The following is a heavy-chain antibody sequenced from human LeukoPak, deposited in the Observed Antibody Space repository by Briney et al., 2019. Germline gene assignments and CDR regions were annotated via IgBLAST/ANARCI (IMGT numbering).Heavy chain of an antibody. CDR3: AKDPWSITMVRGVDY. CDR2: IYSGGDT. CDR1: GFTVSSNY. V-gene: IGHV3-53*01. Sequence: GGSLRLSCAASGFTVSSNYMSWVRQAPGKGLEWVSVIYSGGDTYYADSVKGRFTISRDNSKNTLYLQMNSLRAEDTAVYYCAKDPWSITMVRGVDYWGQGTLVTVSS. J-gene: IGHJ4*02. D-gene: IGHD3-10*01.